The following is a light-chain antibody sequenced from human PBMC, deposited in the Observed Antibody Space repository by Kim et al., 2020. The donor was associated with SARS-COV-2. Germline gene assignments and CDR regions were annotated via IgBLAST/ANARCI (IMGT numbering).Light chain of an antibody. CDR3: ISYAGNNVYV. J-gene: IGLJ1*01. V-gene: IGLV2-8*01. Sequence: SVTIACTGTSRDVGGYNYVSWYQQHPGQAPKRMIYEVNRRPSGVPDRFSGSKSGNTASLTVSGLQAEDEAEYYCISYAGNNVYVFGTGTKVTVL. CDR1: SRDVGGYNY. CDR2: EVN.